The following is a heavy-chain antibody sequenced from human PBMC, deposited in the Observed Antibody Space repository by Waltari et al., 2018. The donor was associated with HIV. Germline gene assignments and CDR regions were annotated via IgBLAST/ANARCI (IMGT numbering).Heavy chain of an antibody. CDR1: GGSFSGYY. CDR3: ARDDSSSFFQH. Sequence: QVQLQQWGAGLLKPSETLSLTCAVYGGSFSGYYWSWIRQPPGKGLEWIGEINHSGSTNYNPSLKSRVTISVDTSKNQFSLKLSSVTAADTAVYYCARDDSSSFFQHWGQGTLVTVSS. CDR2: INHSGST. J-gene: IGHJ1*01. V-gene: IGHV4-34*01. D-gene: IGHD6-13*01.